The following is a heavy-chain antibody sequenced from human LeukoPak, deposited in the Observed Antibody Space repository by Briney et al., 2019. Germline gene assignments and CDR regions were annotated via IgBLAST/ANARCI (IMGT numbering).Heavy chain of an antibody. CDR1: GFAFDNYA. CDR3: ARDPSHDYYDSSGRTN. CDR2: ISWDSGSI. V-gene: IGHV3-9*01. D-gene: IGHD3-22*01. J-gene: IGHJ4*02. Sequence: PGGSLRLSCAASGFAFDNYAMHWVRQAPGKGLEWVSGISWDSGSIVYGDSVKGRFTISRDNAKNSLYLQMNSLRAEDTAVHYCARDPSHDYYDSSGRTNWGQGTLVTVSS.